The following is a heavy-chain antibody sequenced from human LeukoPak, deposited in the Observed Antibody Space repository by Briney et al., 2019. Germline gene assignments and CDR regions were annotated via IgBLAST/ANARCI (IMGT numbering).Heavy chain of an antibody. CDR3: AKDIQTWPRFPDY. D-gene: IGHD5-12*01. CDR2: ISDSGSTA. CDR1: GFTFNTYG. J-gene: IGHJ4*02. Sequence: GGSLRLSCAASGFTFNTYGMHWVRQAPGKGLEWVSGISDSGSTAFYADSVKGRFTSSRDNPKSTLYLQMNSLRAEDTAVYYCAKDIQTWPRFPDYWGQGTLVTVSS. V-gene: IGHV3-23*01.